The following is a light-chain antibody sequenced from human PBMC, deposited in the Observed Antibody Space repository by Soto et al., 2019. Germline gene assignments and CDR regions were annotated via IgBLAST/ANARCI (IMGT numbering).Light chain of an antibody. Sequence: DIPMTQSPSTLSASVGDRVTITCRASQSISSWLAWYQEKPGKAPKLLIYEASSLEGGVPSRFSGSASGTEFTLTISSLQPDDFATYYCHQYNSYPYTFGQGTKLEIK. V-gene: IGKV1-5*03. CDR1: QSISSW. CDR2: EAS. J-gene: IGKJ2*01. CDR3: HQYNSYPYT.